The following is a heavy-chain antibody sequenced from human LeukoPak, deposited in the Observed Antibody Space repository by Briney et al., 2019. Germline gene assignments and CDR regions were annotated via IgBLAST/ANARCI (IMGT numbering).Heavy chain of an antibody. Sequence: GGSLRLSCAASGFTFSSYWMNWVRQAPGKGLEWVANIKQDGGEKYYVDSVKGRFTISRDNAKNSLYLQMNSLRAEDTAVYYCARPELAYCGGDCLDAFHIWGQGTMVTVSS. J-gene: IGHJ3*02. CDR2: IKQDGGEK. V-gene: IGHV3-7*01. CDR1: GFTFSSYW. D-gene: IGHD2-21*02. CDR3: ARPELAYCGGDCLDAFHI.